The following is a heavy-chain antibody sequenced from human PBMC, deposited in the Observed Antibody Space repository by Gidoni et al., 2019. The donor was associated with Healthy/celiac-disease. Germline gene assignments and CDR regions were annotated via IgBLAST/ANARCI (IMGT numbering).Heavy chain of an antibody. D-gene: IGHD3-22*01. CDR3: ARHQGYDSSGYYYVGGSYFDY. CDR2: IYYSGST. CDR1: GGSISSSSYY. J-gene: IGHJ4*02. V-gene: IGHV4-39*01. Sequence: QLQLQESGPGLVKPSETLSLTCTVSGGSISSSSYYWGWIRQPPGKGLEWIGSIYYSGSTYYNPSLKSRVTISVDTSKNQFSLKLSSVTAADTAVYYCARHQGYDSSGYYYVGGSYFDYWGQGTLVTVSS.